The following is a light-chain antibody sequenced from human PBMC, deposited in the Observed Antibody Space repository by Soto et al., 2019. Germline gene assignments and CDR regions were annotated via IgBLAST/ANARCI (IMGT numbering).Light chain of an antibody. CDR2: DVS. CDR1: SSDVGGYNY. J-gene: IGLJ2*01. CDR3: SAYTSSSTLVV. Sequence: QSALTQPASVSGSPGQSITISCTGTSSDVGGYNYVSWYQQHPGKAPKLMIYDVSNRPSGVSNRFSGSKSGNTASLTISGLQAEDEADYSGSAYTSSSTLVVFGGGTKLTVL. V-gene: IGLV2-14*01.